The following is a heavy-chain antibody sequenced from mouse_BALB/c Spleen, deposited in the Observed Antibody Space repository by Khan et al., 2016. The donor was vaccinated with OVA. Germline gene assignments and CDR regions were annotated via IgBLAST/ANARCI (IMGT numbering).Heavy chain of an antibody. V-gene: IGHV1-53*01. CDR3: TRSGYGSFAY. Sequence: QVQLQQSGAELVKPGASVRLSCKASGYTFTSYYLYWVKQRPGQGLEWIGDINPSNGDTNFNEKFKSKATLTVDKSSSTAYIHLHSLTSEDSAVYDGTRSGYGSFAYWGQGTLVTVSA. D-gene: IGHD2-2*01. J-gene: IGHJ3*01. CDR2: INPSNGDT. CDR1: GYTFTSYY.